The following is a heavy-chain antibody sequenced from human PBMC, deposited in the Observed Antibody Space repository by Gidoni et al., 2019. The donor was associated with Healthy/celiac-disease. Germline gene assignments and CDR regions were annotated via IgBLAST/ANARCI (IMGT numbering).Heavy chain of an antibody. CDR2: IKSKTDGGTT. CDR1: GFTFSNAW. CDR3: IAGGGDFQH. V-gene: IGHV3-15*01. Sequence: EVQLVESGGGLLKPGGSLRLSCAASGFTFSNAWMPWVRQAPGKGLAWVGRIKSKTDGGTTDYAAPVKGRVTIARDDSKNTRYLQMNSLKAEDTAIYYCIAGGGDFQHWGQGTLVTVSS. J-gene: IGHJ1*01. D-gene: IGHD3-10*01.